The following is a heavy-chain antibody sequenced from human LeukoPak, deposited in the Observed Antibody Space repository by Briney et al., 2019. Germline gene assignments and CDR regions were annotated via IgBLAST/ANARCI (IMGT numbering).Heavy chain of an antibody. J-gene: IGHJ5*02. CDR3: AKYDSGSYYISNWFDP. CDR1: GFTFSSYA. V-gene: IGHV3-23*01. Sequence: PGGSLRLSCAASGFTFSSYAMSWVRQAPGKGLEWASAISGSGGSTYYADSVKGRFTISRDNSKNTLYLQMNSLRAEDTAVEYCAKYDSGSYYISNWFDPWGQRTLVTVSS. D-gene: IGHD3-10*01. CDR2: ISGSGGST.